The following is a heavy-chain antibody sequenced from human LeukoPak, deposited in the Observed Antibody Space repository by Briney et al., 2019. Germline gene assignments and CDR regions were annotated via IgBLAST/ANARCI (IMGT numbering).Heavy chain of an antibody. D-gene: IGHD3-16*01. CDR3: ARWGSNVIGNY. CDR1: GYSISSGYY. V-gene: IGHV4-38-2*02. CDR2: IYHSGST. Sequence: PSETLSLTCTVSGYSISSGYYWGWIRQPPGKGLEWIGSIYHSGSTYYNPSLKSRVTISVDTSKNQFSLKLSSVTAADTAVYYCARWGSNVIGNYWGQGTLVTVSS. J-gene: IGHJ4*02.